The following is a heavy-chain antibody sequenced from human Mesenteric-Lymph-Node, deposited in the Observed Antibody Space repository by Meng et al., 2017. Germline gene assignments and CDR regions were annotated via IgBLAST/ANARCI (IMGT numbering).Heavy chain of an antibody. J-gene: IGHJ6*02. V-gene: IGHV4-39*07. CDR2: IYYSGST. D-gene: IGHD1-26*01. Sequence: SETLSLTCSVSGGSISSTNYYWAWIRQPPGKGLEWIGSIYYSGSTYYNPSLKSRVTISVDTSKNQISLKRSSVTAADTAVYYCARDEWVFPFDQNYYYGMDVWGQGTTVTVSS. CDR1: GGSISSTNYY. CDR3: ARDEWVFPFDQNYYYGMDV.